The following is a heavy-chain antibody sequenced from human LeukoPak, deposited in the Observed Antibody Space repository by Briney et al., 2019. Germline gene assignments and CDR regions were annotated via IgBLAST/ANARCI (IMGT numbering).Heavy chain of an antibody. J-gene: IGHJ4*02. Sequence: SETLSLTCTVSAYSISSGYYWGWIRQPPGKGLEWIGYIYHSGSTYYNPSLKSRVTISVDRSKNQFSLKLSSVTAADTAVYYCANIVPAANHAIDYWGQGTLVTVSS. D-gene: IGHD2-2*01. CDR1: AYSISSGYY. V-gene: IGHV4-38-2*02. CDR2: IYHSGST. CDR3: ANIVPAANHAIDY.